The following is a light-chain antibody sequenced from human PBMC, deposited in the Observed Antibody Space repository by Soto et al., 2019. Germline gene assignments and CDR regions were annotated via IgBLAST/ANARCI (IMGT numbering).Light chain of an antibody. CDR1: QSVTSN. J-gene: IGKJ1*01. V-gene: IGKV3-15*01. Sequence: EIVMTQSPATLSVSPGERATLSCRASQSVTSNLAWYQQKPGQAPRLLIYGASTRATGIPARFSGSGSGTEFTLTISSLQSEDCAVYYCQQYNNWRTFGQGTTVEVK. CDR3: QQYNNWRT. CDR2: GAS.